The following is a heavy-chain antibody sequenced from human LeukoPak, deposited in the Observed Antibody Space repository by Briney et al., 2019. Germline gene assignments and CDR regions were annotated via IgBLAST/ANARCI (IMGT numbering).Heavy chain of an antibody. Sequence: ASVKVSCKVSGYTLTELSMHWVRQAPGKGLEWMGGFDPEDGETTYAQKFQGRVTMTEDTSTDIAYMELSSLRSEDTAVYYCATDKETQLALDYWGQGALVTVSS. CDR3: ATDKETQLALDY. V-gene: IGHV1-24*01. CDR1: GYTLTELS. D-gene: IGHD3-3*02. CDR2: FDPEDGET. J-gene: IGHJ4*02.